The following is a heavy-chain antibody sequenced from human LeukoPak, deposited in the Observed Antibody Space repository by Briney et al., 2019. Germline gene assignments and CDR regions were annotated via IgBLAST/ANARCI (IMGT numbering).Heavy chain of an antibody. V-gene: IGHV4-59*08. J-gene: IGHJ4*02. Sequence: AETLSLTCTVSGGTISSYYRSWVRQPPGKGLERVRYIFYSGSTNYNPSLMRRGSISVDTSKSQFSLKLSSVTAADTAVYYCARHSVATYYYDSSGPPDYWGQGTLVTVSS. CDR1: GGTISSYY. CDR3: ARHSVATYYYDSSGPPDY. CDR2: IFYSGST. D-gene: IGHD3-22*01.